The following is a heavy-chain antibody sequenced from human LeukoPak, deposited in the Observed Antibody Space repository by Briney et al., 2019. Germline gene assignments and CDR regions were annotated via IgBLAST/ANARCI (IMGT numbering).Heavy chain of an antibody. CDR2: ISGSGGST. CDR3: AKTTYYDSSGYFVPFDY. D-gene: IGHD3-22*01. Sequence: GGSLRLSCAASGFTFSSYAMSWVRQAPGKGLEWVSAISGSGGSTYCADSVKGRFTISRDNSKNTLYLQMNSLRAEDTAVYYCAKTTYYDSSGYFVPFDYWGQGTLVTVSS. CDR1: GFTFSSYA. J-gene: IGHJ4*02. V-gene: IGHV3-23*01.